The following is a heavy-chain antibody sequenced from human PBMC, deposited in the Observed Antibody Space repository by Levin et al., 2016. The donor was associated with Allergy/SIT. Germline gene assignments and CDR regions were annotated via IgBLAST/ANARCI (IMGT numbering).Heavy chain of an antibody. CDR2: IYHSGTT. Sequence: VRQAPGKGPEWIGEIYHSGTTNYNPSLKSRVTISVDKSKNQFSLKMTSMTAADTAVYYCARFLLSLLDVTGFPTYHAMDVWGQGTTVTVSS. D-gene: IGHD3-9*01. J-gene: IGHJ6*02. V-gene: IGHV4-4*02. CDR3: ARFLLSLLDVTGFPTYHAMDV.